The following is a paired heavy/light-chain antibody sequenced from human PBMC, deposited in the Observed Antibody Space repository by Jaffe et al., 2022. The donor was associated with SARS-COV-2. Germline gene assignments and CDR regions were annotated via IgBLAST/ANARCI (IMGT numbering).Heavy chain of an antibody. CDR1: GFTFGSYA. V-gene: IGHV3-30*04. Sequence: QVHLVESGGGVVQPGRSLRLSCAASGFTFGSYAMHWVRQAPGKGLEWVAVVSYDGMNENYAVSLKGRFTISRDNSKNTLHLQMVSLRAEDTAVYYCARENAYGEVEKWFDPWGQGTLVTVSS. CDR2: VSYDGMNE. D-gene: IGHD4-17*01. CDR3: ARENAYGEVEKWFDP. J-gene: IGHJ5*02.
Light chain of an antibody. CDR1: SSNIGSNT. CDR3: AAWDVSLNGWV. V-gene: IGLV1-44*01. J-gene: IGLJ3*02. CDR2: SNN. Sequence: QSVLTQSPSASGTPGQRVTISCSGSSSNIGSNTVNWYQQLPGTAPKLLIYSNNQRPSGVPDRFSGSKSGTSTSLAISGLQSEDEADYYCAAWDVSLNGWVFGGGTKLTVL.